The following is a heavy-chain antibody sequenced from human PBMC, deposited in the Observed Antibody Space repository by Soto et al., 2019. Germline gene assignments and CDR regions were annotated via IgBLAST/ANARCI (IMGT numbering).Heavy chain of an antibody. D-gene: IGHD6-6*01. CDR1: GFTVSSNY. J-gene: IGHJ6*02. V-gene: IGHV3-66*01. Sequence: GGSLRLSCAASGFTVSSNYMSWVRQAPGKGLEWVSVIYSGGSTYYADSVKGRFTISRDNSKNTLYLQMNSLRAEDTAVYYCASSSDGSFYYYYGMDVWGQGTTVTVSS. CDR2: IYSGGST. CDR3: ASSSDGSFYYYYGMDV.